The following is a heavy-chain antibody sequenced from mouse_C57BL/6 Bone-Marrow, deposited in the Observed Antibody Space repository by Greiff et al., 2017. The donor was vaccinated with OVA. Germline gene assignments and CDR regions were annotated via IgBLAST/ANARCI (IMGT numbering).Heavy chain of an antibody. CDR2: INPGSGGT. D-gene: IGHD2-4*01. J-gene: IGHJ3*01. Sequence: VQLQQSGAELVRPGTSVKVSCKASGYAFTNYLIEWVKQRPGQGLEWIGVINPGSGGTNYNEKFKGKATLTADKSSSTAYMQLSSLTSEDSAVYFCARINDYDWFAYWGQGTLVTVSA. V-gene: IGHV1-54*01. CDR1: GYAFTNYL. CDR3: ARINDYDWFAY.